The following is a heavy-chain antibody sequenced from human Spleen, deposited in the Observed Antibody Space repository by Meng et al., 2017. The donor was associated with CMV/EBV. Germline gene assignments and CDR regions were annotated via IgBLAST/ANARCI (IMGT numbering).Heavy chain of an antibody. CDR2: IIPILGIA. Sequence: SVKVSCKASGGTFSRHPISWVRQAPGQGLEWMGGIIPILGIANNAQKFQDRVTITADKSTSTAYMEMSSLRSEDTAVYYCARSINGEYDPYYYHYHGMDVWGQGTTVTVSS. CDR1: GGTFSRHP. CDR3: ARSINGEYDPYYYHYHGMDV. V-gene: IGHV1-69*10. D-gene: IGHD4-17*01. J-gene: IGHJ6*02.